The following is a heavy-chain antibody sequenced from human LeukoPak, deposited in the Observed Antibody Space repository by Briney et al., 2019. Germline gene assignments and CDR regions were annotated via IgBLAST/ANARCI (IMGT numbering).Heavy chain of an antibody. CDR1: GFTFSSYA. V-gene: IGHV3-23*01. Sequence: LSGGSLRLSCAASGFTFSSYAMSWVRQAPGKGLEWVSAISGSGGSTYYADSVKGRFTISRDNSKDTLYLQMNSLRAEDTAVYYCAKAGLPMVRGVTPDYWGQGTLVTVSS. CDR3: AKAGLPMVRGVTPDY. CDR2: ISGSGGST. J-gene: IGHJ4*02. D-gene: IGHD3-10*01.